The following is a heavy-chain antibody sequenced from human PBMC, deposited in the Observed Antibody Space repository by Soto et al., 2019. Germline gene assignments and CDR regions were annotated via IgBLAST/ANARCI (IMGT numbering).Heavy chain of an antibody. J-gene: IGHJ4*02. D-gene: IGHD3-3*02. CDR2: ITSDSSTR. Sequence: QSGGSLRLSCAVSGFTFSSFGMNWVRQAPGKGLEWISYITSDSSTRHYADFVKGRFTISRDNAKSSLYLQMNSLRDEDTAVYFCARDPDGIIEFDYWGQGTQVPVSS. CDR1: GFTFSSFG. CDR3: ARDPDGIIEFDY. V-gene: IGHV3-48*02.